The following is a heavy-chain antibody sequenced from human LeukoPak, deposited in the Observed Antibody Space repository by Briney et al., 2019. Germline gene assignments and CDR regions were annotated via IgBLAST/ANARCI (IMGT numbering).Heavy chain of an antibody. Sequence: PSETLSLTCTVSGGSIRSYYWSWIRQPPGKGLEWIGYIYYSGSTNYNPSLKSRVTISVDTSKNQFSLKLSSVTAADTAVYYCARYLGFGPMVRGVISPWGQGTLVTVSS. J-gene: IGHJ5*02. D-gene: IGHD3-10*01. CDR1: GGSIRSYY. V-gene: IGHV4-59*01. CDR3: ARYLGFGPMVRGVISP. CDR2: IYYSGST.